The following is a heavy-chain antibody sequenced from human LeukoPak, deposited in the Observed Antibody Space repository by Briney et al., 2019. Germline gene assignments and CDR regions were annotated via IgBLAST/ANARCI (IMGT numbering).Heavy chain of an antibody. CDR2: IHYAGTP. J-gene: IGHJ5*02. Sequence: SETLSLTCTVSGGSIAGSNYYWAWIRQSAGKGLEWIGSIHYAGTPYYIVSLKSRVTISVDTSKNKFSLNLTYVTAADMAVYYCARTNIGPYWFGPWGQGTLVTVSS. CDR1: GGSIAGSNYY. D-gene: IGHD2/OR15-2a*01. CDR3: ARTNIGPYWFGP. V-gene: IGHV4-39*01.